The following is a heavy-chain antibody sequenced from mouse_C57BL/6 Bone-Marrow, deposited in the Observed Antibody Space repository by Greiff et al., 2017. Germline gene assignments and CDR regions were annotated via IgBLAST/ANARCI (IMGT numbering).Heavy chain of an antibody. CDR1: GFTFSDYG. J-gene: IGHJ2*01. V-gene: IGHV5-17*01. CDR3: ARETVCSSYFDY. D-gene: IGHD1-1*01. Sequence: EVKLMESGGGLVKPGGSLKLSCAASGFTFSDYGMHWVRQAPEKGLEWVAYISSGSSTIYYADTVKGRFTISRDNAKNTLFLQMTRLRSEDTAMYYCARETVCSSYFDYWGQGTTLTVSS. CDR2: ISSGSSTI.